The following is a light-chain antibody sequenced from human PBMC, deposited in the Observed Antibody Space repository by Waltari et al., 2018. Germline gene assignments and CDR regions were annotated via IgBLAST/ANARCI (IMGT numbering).Light chain of an antibody. CDR1: QSVSSS. CDR3: QQYNNWPYT. J-gene: IGKJ2*01. CDR2: GAS. Sequence: EIVMTQSTATLSVSPGERATLSCRASQSVSSSLAWYQQKPGQAPRLLIYGASTRATGIPARFSGSGSGTEFTLTISSLQSEDFAVYYCQQYNNWPYTFGQGTKLEIK. V-gene: IGKV3-15*01.